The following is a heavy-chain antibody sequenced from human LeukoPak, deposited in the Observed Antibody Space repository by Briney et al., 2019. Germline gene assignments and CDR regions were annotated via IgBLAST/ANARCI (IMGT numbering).Heavy chain of an antibody. CDR2: IYYSGST. CDR3: ARDVLVAATGSWFEP. CDR1: GGSISSYY. J-gene: IGHJ5*02. V-gene: IGHV4-59*01. Sequence: SATLSLTCTLSGGSISSYYWSWIRQPPGKGLEWIGYIYYSGSTNYNPSLKSRVTISVATSKNQFSLKLSSVTAADTAVYYCARDVLVAATGSWFEPWGQGTLVTISS. D-gene: IGHD2-15*01.